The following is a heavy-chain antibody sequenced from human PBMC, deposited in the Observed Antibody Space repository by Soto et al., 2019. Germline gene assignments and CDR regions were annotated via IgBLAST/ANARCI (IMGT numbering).Heavy chain of an antibody. Sequence: PSETLSLTCFISGGSFSNDYWTWIRHSPGKGLEWIGYIFHTGITDYNPSVKSRVTISIDKSRNLFSLNLTSVTAADTAVYYCAGDRYFYDSRGYYRTLDSWGQGTLVTVSS. CDR3: AGDRYFYDSRGYYRTLDS. CDR1: GGSFSNDY. V-gene: IGHV4-59*01. J-gene: IGHJ5*01. CDR2: IFHTGIT. D-gene: IGHD3-22*01.